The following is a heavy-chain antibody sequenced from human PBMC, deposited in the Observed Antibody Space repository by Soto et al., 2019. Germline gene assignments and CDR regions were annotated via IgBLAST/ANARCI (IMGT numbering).Heavy chain of an antibody. CDR2: IIPILGIA. V-gene: IGHV1-69*02. D-gene: IGHD3-9*01. CDR1: GGTFSSYT. Sequence: QVQLVQSGAEVKKPGSSVKVSCKASGGTFSSYTISWVRQAPGQGLEWMGRIIPILGIANYAQKFQGRVTIRADKSTSTAYMELSSLRSEDTAVYYCARRGGADILTGYPTYYYYGMDVWGQGTTVTVSS. J-gene: IGHJ6*02. CDR3: ARRGGADILTGYPTYYYYGMDV.